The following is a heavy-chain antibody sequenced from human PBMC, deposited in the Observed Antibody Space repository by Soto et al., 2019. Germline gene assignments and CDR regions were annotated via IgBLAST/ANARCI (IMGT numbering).Heavy chain of an antibody. Sequence: EVQLVQSGAEVKKPGESLKISCKGSGYSFTTYWIGWVRQMPGKGLEWMGIIYPGDGETRYGPSFQGHISISADESINTAYLRWGDLRASDTAMYYCARARYTTVTTDDAFDIWGQGTLVTVSS. CDR1: GYSFTTYW. D-gene: IGHD4-17*01. CDR2: IYPGDGET. J-gene: IGHJ3*02. V-gene: IGHV5-51*03. CDR3: ARARYTTVTTDDAFDI.